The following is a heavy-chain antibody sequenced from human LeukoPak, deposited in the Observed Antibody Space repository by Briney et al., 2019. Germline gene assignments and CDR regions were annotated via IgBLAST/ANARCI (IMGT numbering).Heavy chain of an antibody. Sequence: GGSLRLSCAASGFTFSSYTMHWVRQAPGKGLEWVAVISYDGSNKYYADSVKGRFTISRDNSKNTLYLQMNSLRAEDTAVYYCASYSNYWFDPWGQGTLVTVSS. CDR1: GFTFSSYT. CDR2: ISYDGSNK. V-gene: IGHV3-30-3*01. D-gene: IGHD4-11*01. CDR3: ASYSNYWFDP. J-gene: IGHJ5*02.